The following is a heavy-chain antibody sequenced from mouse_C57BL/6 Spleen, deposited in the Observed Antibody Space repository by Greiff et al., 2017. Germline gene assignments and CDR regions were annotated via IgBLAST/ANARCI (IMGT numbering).Heavy chain of an antibody. Sequence: DVKLQESGPGLAKPSQTLSLTCSATGYSITSDYWNWIRKFPGNKLEYMGYISYSGSPYYNPPLKSRISTTRDTSKNQYYLQLNSVTTKDTATYYYARYRSYAMDYWGQGASVTVSS. CDR2: ISYSGSP. V-gene: IGHV3-8*01. CDR3: ARYRSYAMDY. J-gene: IGHJ4*01. CDR1: GYSITSDY.